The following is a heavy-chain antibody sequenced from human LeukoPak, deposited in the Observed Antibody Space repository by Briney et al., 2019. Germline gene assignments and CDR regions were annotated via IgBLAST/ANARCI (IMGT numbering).Heavy chain of an antibody. Sequence: ASVKVSCKASGYTFTGYYMHWVRQAPGQGLEWMGWINPNSGGTNYAQKFQGWVTMTRDTSISTAYMELSWLRSDDTAVYYCARDIGLGSSWYKGWFDPWAREPWSPSPQ. J-gene: IGHJ5*02. D-gene: IGHD6-13*01. CDR3: ARDIGLGSSWYKGWFDP. CDR2: INPNSGGT. V-gene: IGHV1-2*04. CDR1: GYTFTGYY.